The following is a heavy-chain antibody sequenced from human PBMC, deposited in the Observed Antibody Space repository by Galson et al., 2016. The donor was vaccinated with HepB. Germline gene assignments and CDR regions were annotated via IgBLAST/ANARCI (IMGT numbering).Heavy chain of an antibody. Sequence: SLRLSCAASGFSFSDYYMAWIRQAPGKGLEWVSHIRYSGDPISYADSVMGRFTISRDNPKNSLFLQMDRLRAEGTAVYYCVRETRRGTRFDHWGQGNLVTGAS. CDR3: VRETRRGTRFDH. V-gene: IGHV3-11*04. CDR1: GFSFSDYY. D-gene: IGHD1-14*01. J-gene: IGHJ4*02. CDR2: IRYSGDPI.